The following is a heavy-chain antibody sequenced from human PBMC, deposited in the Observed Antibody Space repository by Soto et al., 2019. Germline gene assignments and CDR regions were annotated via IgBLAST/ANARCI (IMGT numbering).Heavy chain of an antibody. V-gene: IGHV1-8*01. CDR3: ARGLDDYGDLYYYYYMDV. CDR1: GYTFTSYY. Sequence: ASVKGSCKASGYTFTSYYINWVRQATGQGLEWMGWMNPNSGNTGYAQKFQGRVTMTRNTSISTAYMELSSLRSEDTAVYYCARGLDDYGDLYYYYYMDVWGKGTTVTVSS. D-gene: IGHD4-17*01. CDR2: MNPNSGNT. J-gene: IGHJ6*03.